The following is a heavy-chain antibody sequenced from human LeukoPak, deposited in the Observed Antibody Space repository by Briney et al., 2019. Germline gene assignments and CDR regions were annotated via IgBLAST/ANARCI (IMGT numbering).Heavy chain of an antibody. J-gene: IGHJ4*02. Sequence: GGSLRLSCAASEFSVGSNSMSWVRQAPGKGLEWVSFIYSDNTHYSDSVKGRFTISRDNSKNTLYLQMNSLRAEDAAVYYCARRAGAYSHPYDYWGQGTLVTVSS. CDR3: ARRAGAYSHPYDY. D-gene: IGHD4/OR15-4a*01. CDR2: IYSDNT. V-gene: IGHV3-53*01. CDR1: EFSVGSNS.